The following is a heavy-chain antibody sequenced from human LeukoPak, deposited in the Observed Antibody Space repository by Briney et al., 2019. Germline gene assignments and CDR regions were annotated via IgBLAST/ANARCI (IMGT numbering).Heavy chain of an antibody. CDR3: ARGRRSIAARFDY. Sequence: SETLSLTCAVYGGSFSGYYWSWIRQPPGKGLEWIGEINHSGSTNYNPSLKSRVTISVDTSKNQFSLKLSSVTAADTAVYYCARGRRSIAARFDYWGQGTLVTVSS. J-gene: IGHJ4*02. D-gene: IGHD6-6*01. CDR1: GGSFSGYY. V-gene: IGHV4-34*01. CDR2: INHSGST.